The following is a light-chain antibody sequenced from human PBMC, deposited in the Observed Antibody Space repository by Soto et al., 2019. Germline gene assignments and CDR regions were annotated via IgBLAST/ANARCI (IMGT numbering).Light chain of an antibody. CDR2: DVT. CDR1: SSDVGGYNY. V-gene: IGLV2-14*03. CDR3: TSYTTSSPYLV. J-gene: IGLJ3*02. Sequence: QSALTQPASVSGSPGQSITISCTGTSSDVGGYNYVSWYQPHPGKAPKLMIYDVTNRPSGVANRFAGSKSGNTAALTISGLQVEYEAEYYCTSYTTSSPYLVFGGGTKLTVL.